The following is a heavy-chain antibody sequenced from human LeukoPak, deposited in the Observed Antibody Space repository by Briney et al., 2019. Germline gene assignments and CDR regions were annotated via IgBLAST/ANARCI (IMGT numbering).Heavy chain of an antibody. CDR2: IKQDGSEK. V-gene: IGHV3-7*03. J-gene: IGHJ4*02. CDR1: GLTLSNYW. CDR3: AARSSGNPYF. Sequence: GGSLRLSCTASGLTLSNYWMIWVRQAPGKGLLWVAKIKQDGSEKYYVDSVKGRFTISRDNAENSLYLQMNSLRVEDTAVYYCAARSSGNPYFWGQGTLVTVSS. D-gene: IGHD1-26*01.